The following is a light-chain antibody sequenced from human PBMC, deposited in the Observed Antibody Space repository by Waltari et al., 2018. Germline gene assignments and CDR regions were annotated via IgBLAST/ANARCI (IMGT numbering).Light chain of an antibody. CDR3: LQYNSKPFT. J-gene: IGKJ3*01. V-gene: IGKV1-17*01. CDR1: QGVRNY. Sequence: DIQMTQSPSSLSASVGDRVTITCRASQGVRNYLSWYQQKPGKPPKRLIYAASSLESGVPSRFSCSGSVTEFTLTISSLQPEDFAAYFCLQYNSKPFTFGPGTKLDIK. CDR2: AAS.